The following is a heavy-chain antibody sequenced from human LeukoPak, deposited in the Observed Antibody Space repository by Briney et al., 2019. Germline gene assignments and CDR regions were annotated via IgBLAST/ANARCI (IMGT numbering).Heavy chain of an antibody. D-gene: IGHD3-22*01. V-gene: IGHV3-23*01. J-gene: IGHJ4*02. CDR2: ISGSGGST. Sequence: GGSLRLSCAASGFTFSSYAMNWVRQAPGKGLEWVSAISGSGGSTYYADSVKGRFTISRDNSKNTLYLQMNSLRAEDTAVYYCAKAAYPYYYDSSGYPDYWGQGTLVTVSS. CDR1: GFTFSSYA. CDR3: AKAAYPYYYDSSGYPDY.